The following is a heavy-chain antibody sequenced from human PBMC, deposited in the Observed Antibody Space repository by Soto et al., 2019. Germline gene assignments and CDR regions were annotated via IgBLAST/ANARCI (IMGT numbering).Heavy chain of an antibody. V-gene: IGHV4-59*01. CDR3: ASNSLSAVPAKTKGSWFDP. D-gene: IGHD2-2*01. Sequence: SETLSLTCSVSGGSISGSYWSWIRQSPGKGLEWLGYVYYTGSTNYSPSLRSRVSISVDTSKNEFSLRLSSVTAADTAVYYCASNSLSAVPAKTKGSWFDPWGQGTLVTVSS. CDR2: VYYTGST. CDR1: GGSISGSY. J-gene: IGHJ5*02.